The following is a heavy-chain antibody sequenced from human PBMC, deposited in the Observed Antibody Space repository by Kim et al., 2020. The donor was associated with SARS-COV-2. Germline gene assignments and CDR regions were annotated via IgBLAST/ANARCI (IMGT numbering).Heavy chain of an antibody. CDR2: IIPIFGTA. CDR1: GGTFSSYA. CDR3: AAHMVRGVIRSYGMDV. V-gene: IGHV1-69*13. Sequence: SVKVSCKASGGTFSSYAISWVRQAPGQGLEWMGGIIPIFGTANYAQEFQGRVTITADESTSTAYMELSSLRSEDTAVYYCAAHMVRGVIRSYGMDVWGQGTTVTVSS. D-gene: IGHD3-10*01. J-gene: IGHJ6*02.